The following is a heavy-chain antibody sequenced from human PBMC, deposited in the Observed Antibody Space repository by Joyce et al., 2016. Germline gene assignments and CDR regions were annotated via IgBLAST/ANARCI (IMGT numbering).Heavy chain of an antibody. D-gene: IGHD3-3*01. J-gene: IGHJ4*02. CDR1: GFSFSSFA. V-gene: IGHV3-23*01. Sequence: EVQLWESGGGLVQPGGYLRLSCAASGFSFSSFAMSWVRQAPGKGLGGVSGISTGGSSTKYADSVKGRFTISRDNSNNTLYLQMKSLSPEDTAVYYCAKGITIFGVISQPFDSWGQGTLVTVSS. CDR3: AKGITIFGVISQPFDS. CDR2: ISTGGSST.